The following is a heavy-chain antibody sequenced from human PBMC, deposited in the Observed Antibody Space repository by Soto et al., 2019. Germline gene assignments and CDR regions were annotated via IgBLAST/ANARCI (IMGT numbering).Heavy chain of an antibody. CDR3: ARGSFGPYGDYVSNVNWFDP. Sequence: SETLSLTCTVSGGSISSGGYYWSWIRQHPGRGLEWIGYIYYSGSTYYNPSLKSRVTISVDTSKNQFSLKLSSVTAADTAVYYCARGSFGPYGDYVSNVNWFDPWGQGTLVT. CDR1: GGSISSGGYY. V-gene: IGHV4-31*03. D-gene: IGHD4-17*01. J-gene: IGHJ5*02. CDR2: IYYSGST.